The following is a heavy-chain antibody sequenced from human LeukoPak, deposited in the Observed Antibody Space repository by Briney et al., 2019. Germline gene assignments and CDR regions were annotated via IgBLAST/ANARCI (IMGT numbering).Heavy chain of an antibody. CDR1: GFTFSNYG. D-gene: IGHD6-19*01. CDR3: ARELPISSGWLGDYYYYGMDV. Sequence: GGSLRLSCAASGFTFSNYGMHWVRQAPGKGLEWVAVIWYDGSNKYYADSVKGRFTISRDNAKNSLYLQMNSLRAEDTAVYYCARELPISSGWLGDYYYYGMDVWGQGTTVTVSS. V-gene: IGHV3-33*01. J-gene: IGHJ6*02. CDR2: IWYDGSNK.